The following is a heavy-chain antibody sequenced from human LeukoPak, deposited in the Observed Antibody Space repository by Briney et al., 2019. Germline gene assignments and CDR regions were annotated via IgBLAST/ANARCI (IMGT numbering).Heavy chain of an antibody. CDR2: IKSQSDGGTI. CDR1: GFTFSNAG. Sequence: GGSLRLSCAASGFTFSNAGMTWVRQAPGKGLEWVGRIKSQSDGGTIDYAAPVKGRLTISRDDSKNTLYLQMNSLKTEDTAVYYCTTSPDYWGQGTLVTVSS. J-gene: IGHJ4*02. V-gene: IGHV3-15*01. CDR3: TTSPDY.